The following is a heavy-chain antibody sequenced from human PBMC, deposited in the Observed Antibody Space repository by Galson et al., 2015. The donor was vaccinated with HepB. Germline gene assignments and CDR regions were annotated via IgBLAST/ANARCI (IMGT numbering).Heavy chain of an antibody. CDR3: AKDLPTNSSGWYVGAFDI. V-gene: IGHV3-23*01. CDR2: ISGSGGST. D-gene: IGHD6-19*01. Sequence: SLRLSCAASGFTFSSYAMSWVRQAPGKGLEWVSAISGSGGSTYYADSVKGRFTISRDNSKNTLYLQMNSLRAEDTAVYYCAKDLPTNSSGWYVGAFDIWGQGTMVTVSS. CDR1: GFTFSSYA. J-gene: IGHJ3*02.